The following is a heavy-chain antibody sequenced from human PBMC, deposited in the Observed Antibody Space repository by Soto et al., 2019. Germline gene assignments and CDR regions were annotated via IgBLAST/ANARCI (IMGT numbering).Heavy chain of an antibody. V-gene: IGHV1-18*01. CDR2: ISAQNGNT. J-gene: IGHJ4*02. Sequence: QVHLVQSGAEVKKPGASVKVSCKGSGYAFTTYGITWVRQAPGQGLEWMGWISAQNGNTNYAQKLQGRVTVTRDTSKSTAYMELRSLRSDDTAVYYCARGRYGDYWGQGALVTVSS. CDR1: GYAFTTYG. D-gene: IGHD1-1*01. CDR3: ARGRYGDY.